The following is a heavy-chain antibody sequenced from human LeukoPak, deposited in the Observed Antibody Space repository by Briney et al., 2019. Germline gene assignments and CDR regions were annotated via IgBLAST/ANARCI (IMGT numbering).Heavy chain of an antibody. CDR3: AREGAYYYDSSGYLFSRFPKLFDY. J-gene: IGHJ4*02. CDR1: GGSISSYY. CDR2: IYTSGST. D-gene: IGHD3-22*01. V-gene: IGHV4-4*07. Sequence: PSETLSLTCTVSGGSISSYYWSWIRQPAGKGLEWIGRIYTSGSTNYNPSLKSRATMSVDTSKNQFSLKLSSVTAADTAVYYCAREGAYYYDSSGYLFSRFPKLFDYWGQGTLVTVSS.